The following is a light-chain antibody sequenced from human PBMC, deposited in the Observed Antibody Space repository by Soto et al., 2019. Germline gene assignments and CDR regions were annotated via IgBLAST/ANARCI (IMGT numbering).Light chain of an antibody. V-gene: IGKV3-15*01. J-gene: IGKJ1*01. CDR2: GAS. CDR1: QNVDSD. Sequence: EIVMTQSPATLSVSPGEGATLSCRASQNVDSDLAWYQQKPGQGPRLLIVGASTRTPDIPARFSGSESGTDFTLTITSLQSEDFAVYYCHQYNNWPLWTFGQGTKVEIK. CDR3: HQYNNWPLWT.